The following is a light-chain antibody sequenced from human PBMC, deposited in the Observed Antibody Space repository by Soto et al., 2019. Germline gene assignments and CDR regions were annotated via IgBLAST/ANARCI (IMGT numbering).Light chain of an antibody. J-gene: IGKJ1*01. CDR1: QGINTW. CDR2: SAS. Sequence: DIQMTQSPSLVSASVGDRVAITCRASQGINTWLVWYQQKPGKAPQLLIYSASSLQSGVPSRFSGIGSGTDFTITISSLQPEDFATYYWQRANSFPWTFGQGTKVEVK. V-gene: IGKV1-12*02. CDR3: QRANSFPWT.